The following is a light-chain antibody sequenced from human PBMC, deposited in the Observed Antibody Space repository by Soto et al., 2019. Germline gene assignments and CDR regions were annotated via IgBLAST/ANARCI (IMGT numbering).Light chain of an antibody. J-gene: IGKJ2*01. CDR2: DAS. CDR1: QSISSW. Sequence: DIPMTQSPSTLSASVGDRVTITCRASQSISSWLAWYQQKPGKAPNLLIYDASSLQSGVPSRFSGSGSGTKFTLTISSLQPDDFATYYCQQYYTYSYTFGQGTKLEIK. CDR3: QQYYTYSYT. V-gene: IGKV1-5*01.